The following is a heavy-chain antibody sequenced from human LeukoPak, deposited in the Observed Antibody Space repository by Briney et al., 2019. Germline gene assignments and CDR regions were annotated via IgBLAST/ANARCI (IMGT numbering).Heavy chain of an antibody. CDR2: VSSTGSGT. Sequence: GGSLRLSCVASGFTFSTYGMSWVRQAPGKGLEWVAAVSSTGSGTYYPDSLRGRFIISRDNSQNTVFLQMNSLRPEDTAFYFCAKDGPLLWFGPTDAWGQGILVTVSS. D-gene: IGHD3-10*01. V-gene: IGHV3-23*01. CDR1: GFTFSTYG. CDR3: AKDGPLLWFGPTDA. J-gene: IGHJ5*02.